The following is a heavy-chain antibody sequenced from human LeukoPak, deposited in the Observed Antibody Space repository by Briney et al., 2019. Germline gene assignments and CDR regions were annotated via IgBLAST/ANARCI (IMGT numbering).Heavy chain of an antibody. CDR2: IIPIFGTA. D-gene: IGHD2-8*01. J-gene: IGHJ4*02. Sequence: ASVKVSCKASGGTVSSYAISWVRQAPGQGLEWMGGIIPIFGTANYAQKFQGRVTITADESTSTAYMELSSLRSEDTAVYYCARRDIVLMVYASWGQGTLVTVSS. V-gene: IGHV1-69*13. CDR3: ARRDIVLMVYAS. CDR1: GGTVSSYA.